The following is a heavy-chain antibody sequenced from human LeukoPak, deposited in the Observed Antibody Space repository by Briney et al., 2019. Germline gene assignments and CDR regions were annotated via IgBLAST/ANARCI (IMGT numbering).Heavy chain of an antibody. CDR2: ISGSGGST. CDR3: AKGLQGYSSSWFDP. CDR1: GFTFSSYA. V-gene: IGHV3-23*01. Sequence: GGSLRLSCAASGFTFSSYAMSWVRQAPGKGLEWVSGISGSGGSTYYADSVKGRFTIFRDNSKNTLYLQMNSLRAEDTAVYYCAKGLQGYSSSWFDPWGQGTLVTVSS. J-gene: IGHJ5*02. D-gene: IGHD4-11*01.